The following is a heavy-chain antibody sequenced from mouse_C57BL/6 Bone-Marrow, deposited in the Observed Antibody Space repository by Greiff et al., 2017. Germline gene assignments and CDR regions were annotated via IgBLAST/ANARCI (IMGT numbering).Heavy chain of an antibody. Sequence: VQLQQSGAELARPGASVKLSCKASGYTFTRYGISWVKQRTGQGLEWIGEIYPRSGNTYYNEKFKGKATLTADKSSSTAYMELRSLTSEDSAVYFCARYHYGNCYAMDYWGQGTSVTVSS. CDR2: IYPRSGNT. CDR1: GYTFTRYG. V-gene: IGHV1-81*01. CDR3: ARYHYGNCYAMDY. D-gene: IGHD2-1*01. J-gene: IGHJ4*01.